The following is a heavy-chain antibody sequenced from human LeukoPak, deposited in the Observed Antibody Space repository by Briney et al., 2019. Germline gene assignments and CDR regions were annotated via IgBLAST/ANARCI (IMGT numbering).Heavy chain of an antibody. CDR2: IMPLFGTA. CDR1: GGTFNNSA. CDR3: ARDVHGDYGSDWFDP. V-gene: IGHV1-69*05. J-gene: IGHJ5*02. Sequence: SVKVSCKTSGGTFNNSAISWVRQAPGQGLEWQGGIMPLFGTAGYAQKFQGRVTITKDESTRTVYLELTSLTSDDTAVYYCARDVHGDYGSDWFDPWGQGTLVSVSS. D-gene: IGHD4-17*01.